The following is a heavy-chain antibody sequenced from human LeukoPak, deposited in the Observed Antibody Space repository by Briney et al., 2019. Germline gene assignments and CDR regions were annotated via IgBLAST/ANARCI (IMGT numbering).Heavy chain of an antibody. V-gene: IGHV1-18*01. CDR3: ARLGEAVGVLTSDYYYMDV. CDR1: GYTFSRYA. D-gene: IGHD3-16*01. Sequence: ASVKVSCKASGYTFSRYAITWVRQAPGQGLEWMGRISAYNGNANYVQKLQDRVTVTTDTSTSTAYMEMRSLRSDDTAVYYCARLGEAVGVLTSDYYYMDVWGKGTTVIVSS. CDR2: ISAYNGNA. J-gene: IGHJ6*03.